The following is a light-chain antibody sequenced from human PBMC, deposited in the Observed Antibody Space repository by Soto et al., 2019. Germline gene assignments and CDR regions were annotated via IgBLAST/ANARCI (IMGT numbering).Light chain of an antibody. J-gene: IGKJ1*01. Sequence: DIELTQSPTTLSLSLGERATLSCRASQGVSSSDVVWYQQKPDQAPRLLIYAASSKATGIPDRFSGSGSARAYTLTISRLEPEDFVAYYCQQYCSSPLVFGQGTKVEIK. CDR1: QGVSSSD. CDR3: QQYCSSPLV. CDR2: AAS. V-gene: IGKV3-20*01.